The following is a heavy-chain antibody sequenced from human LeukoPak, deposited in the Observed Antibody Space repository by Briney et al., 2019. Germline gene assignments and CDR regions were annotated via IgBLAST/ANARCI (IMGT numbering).Heavy chain of an antibody. J-gene: IGHJ4*02. CDR2: LASGRSP. CDR1: GFTFNSYA. D-gene: IGHD2-15*01. V-gene: IGHV3-23*05. CDR3: ARQLGYCSAGTCYFDS. Sequence: GGSLRLSCAASGFTFNSYAMAWVRQAPGKGLEWVSSLASGRSPSYADSLEGRLTMSSDNAKNTLYLQMDNLRAEDTAIYYCARQLGYCSAGTCYFDSWGQGTQVAVS.